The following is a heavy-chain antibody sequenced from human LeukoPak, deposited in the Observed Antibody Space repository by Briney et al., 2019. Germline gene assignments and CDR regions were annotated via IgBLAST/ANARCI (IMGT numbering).Heavy chain of an antibody. V-gene: IGHV3-30*03. Sequence: GRSLRLSCAASGFAFSDYGMHWVRQAPGKGLEWVAVISYDGSNKYHADSVKGRFTISRDNSKNTLYLQMNSLRAEDTAVYYCAHISSSWPDYWGQGTLVTVSS. CDR1: GFAFSDYG. CDR2: ISYDGSNK. CDR3: AHISSSWPDY. J-gene: IGHJ4*02. D-gene: IGHD6-13*01.